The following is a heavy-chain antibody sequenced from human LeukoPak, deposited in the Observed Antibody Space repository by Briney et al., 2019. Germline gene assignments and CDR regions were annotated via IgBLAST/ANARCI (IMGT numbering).Heavy chain of an antibody. D-gene: IGHD3-10*01. V-gene: IGHV1-69*06. CDR3: ARDPIPHYYGSGSYYNYGMDV. CDR2: IIPIFGTA. J-gene: IGHJ6*04. CDR1: EGTFSSYA. Sequence: GASVKVSCKASEGTFSSYAISWVRQAPGQGLEWMGGIIPIFGTANYAQKFQGRVTITADKSTSTAYMELSSLRSEDTAVYYCARDPIPHYYGSGSYYNYGMDVWGKGTTVTVSS.